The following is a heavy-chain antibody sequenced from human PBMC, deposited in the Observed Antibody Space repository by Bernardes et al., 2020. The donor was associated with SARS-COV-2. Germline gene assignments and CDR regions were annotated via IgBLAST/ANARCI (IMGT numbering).Heavy chain of an antibody. D-gene: IGHD6-19*01. CDR2: ISGSGGST. J-gene: IGHJ4*02. Sequence: GSLRLSCAASGFTFSSYAMSWVRQAPGKGLEWVSAISGSGGSTYYADSVKGRFTISRDNSKNTLYLQMNSLRAEDTAVYYCAKDRIAGIAVAGFDYWGQGTLVTVSS. V-gene: IGHV3-23*01. CDR3: AKDRIAGIAVAGFDY. CDR1: GFTFSSYA.